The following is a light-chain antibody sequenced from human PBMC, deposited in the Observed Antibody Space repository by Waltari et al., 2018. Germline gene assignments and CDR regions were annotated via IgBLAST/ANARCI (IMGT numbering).Light chain of an antibody. Sequence: QSALTQPASVSGSPGQSITISCTGTYSDIGDNAYVPWYQQHPDKVPKLIIFEGSNRPSEVSNRFSGFKSGNTASLTISGLQPEDEADYYCSSYTSSSAPFVFGSGTKVIVL. J-gene: IGLJ1*01. V-gene: IGLV2-14*01. CDR1: YSDIGDNAY. CDR3: SSYTSSSAPFV. CDR2: EGS.